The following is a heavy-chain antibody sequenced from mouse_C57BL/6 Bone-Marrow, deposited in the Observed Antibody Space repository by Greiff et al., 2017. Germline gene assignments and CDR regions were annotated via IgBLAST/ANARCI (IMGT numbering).Heavy chain of an antibody. J-gene: IGHJ1*03. CDR2: IYWDDDK. CDR3: ARRPRWYCDV. Sequence: QVQLKESGPGLLQSSQTLSLTCSFSGFSLSTSGMGVCWIRPPSGKGLEWLARIYWDDDKRYNPSLKSRLTIAKDTSRNQVFLKITSVDPADTATYVCARRPRWYCDVWGTGTTVTVSS. V-gene: IGHV8-12*01. CDR1: GFSLSTSGMG.